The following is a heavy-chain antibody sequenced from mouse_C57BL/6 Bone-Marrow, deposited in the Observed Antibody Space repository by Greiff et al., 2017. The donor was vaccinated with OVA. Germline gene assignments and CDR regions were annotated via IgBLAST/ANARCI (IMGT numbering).Heavy chain of an antibody. D-gene: IGHD2-1*01. V-gene: IGHV1-81*01. CDR3: ARGYGNHDY. CDR1: GYTFTSYG. J-gene: IGHJ2*01. Sequence: VKVVESGAELARPGASVKLSCKASGYTFTSYGISWVKQRTGQGLEWIGEIYPRSGNTYYNEKFKGKATLTADKSSSTAYMELRSLTSEDSAVYFCARGYGNHDYWGQGTTLTVSS. CDR2: IYPRSGNT.